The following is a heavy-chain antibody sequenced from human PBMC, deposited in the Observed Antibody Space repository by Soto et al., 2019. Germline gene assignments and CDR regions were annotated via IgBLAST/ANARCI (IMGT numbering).Heavy chain of an antibody. Sequence: PSETLSLTCTVSGGSISRDAYYWSWIRHHPGEGLEWIGYIYYSGSTYYNPSLKSRVSISVDTSRNQFSLKLSSVTAADTAVYYCAVDTTMGGPNWFDPWGQGTLVTVSS. CDR1: GGSISRDAYY. CDR2: IYYSGST. CDR3: AVDTTMGGPNWFDP. D-gene: IGHD5-18*01. J-gene: IGHJ5*02. V-gene: IGHV4-31*03.